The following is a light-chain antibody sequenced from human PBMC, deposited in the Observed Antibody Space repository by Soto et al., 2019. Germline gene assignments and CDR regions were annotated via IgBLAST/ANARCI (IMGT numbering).Light chain of an antibody. Sequence: DRRMTQSPSTPSESVGDRVTITCRPSQSISSWLAWYQQKPGKSPKLLIYDASSLESGVPSRFSGSGSGTEFTLSISCLQPDDFANYYWQQYNIYSGTFGQGTKVDI. CDR2: DAS. J-gene: IGKJ1*01. CDR3: QQYNIYSGT. V-gene: IGKV1-5*01. CDR1: QSISSW.